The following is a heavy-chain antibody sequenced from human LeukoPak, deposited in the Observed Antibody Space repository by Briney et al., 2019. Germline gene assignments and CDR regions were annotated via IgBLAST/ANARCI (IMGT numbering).Heavy chain of an antibody. Sequence: SETLSLTCTVSGGSVSSRSYYWSWIRQPPGKGLEWIGYIYYSGSTNYNPSLKSRVTISVDTSKNQFSLKLSSVTAADTAVYYCARDGYSGYGWGQGTLVTVSS. J-gene: IGHJ4*02. CDR1: GGSVSSRSYY. CDR3: ARDGYSGYG. CDR2: IYYSGST. D-gene: IGHD5-12*01. V-gene: IGHV4-61*01.